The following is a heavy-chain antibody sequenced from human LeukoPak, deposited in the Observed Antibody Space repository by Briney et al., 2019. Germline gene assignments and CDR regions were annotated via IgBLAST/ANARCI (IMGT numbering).Heavy chain of an antibody. CDR1: GFSFSSYS. D-gene: IGHD4/OR15-4a*01. Sequence: GGSLRLSCAASGFSFSSYSMNWVRQAPGKGLEWVSYISTSGSTKYYADSVKGRFTISRDNAKNSLYLQMNSLRAEDTAVYYCAGAGFDYWGQGTLVTVSS. CDR2: ISTSGSTK. V-gene: IGHV3-48*04. CDR3: AGAGFDY. J-gene: IGHJ4*02.